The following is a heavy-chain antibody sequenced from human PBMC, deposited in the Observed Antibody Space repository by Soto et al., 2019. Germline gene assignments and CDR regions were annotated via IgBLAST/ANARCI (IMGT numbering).Heavy chain of an antibody. J-gene: IGHJ3*02. CDR1: GFTFSRYG. CDR3: ARDDDYGCNAFDM. D-gene: IGHD4-17*01. V-gene: IGHV3-33*01. CDR2: IWADGNQK. Sequence: QVQLVESGGGVVQPGRSLRLSCVPSGFTFSRYGMHWVRQAPGKGLEWVAVIWADGNQKKYADSVEGRFTISRDNSKNTLYLEMNSLRAEDTAVYHCARDDDYGCNAFDMWGQGPMVTVSS.